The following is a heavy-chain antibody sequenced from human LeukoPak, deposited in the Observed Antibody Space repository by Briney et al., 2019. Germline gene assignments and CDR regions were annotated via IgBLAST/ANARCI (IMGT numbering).Heavy chain of an antibody. CDR2: ISGSGGNT. D-gene: IGHD3-10*01. J-gene: IGHJ6*03. Sequence: GGSLRLSCAASGFTFRSYGMNWVRQGPGKGLERVSGISGSGGNTYYADSVKGRFTISRDNSKNTLYLHMNSLRAEDTAVYYCAKVGSGGYYTRDEDYYYYYMDVWGKGTTVTISS. V-gene: IGHV3-23*01. CDR1: GFTFRSYG. CDR3: AKVGSGGYYTRDEDYYYYYMDV.